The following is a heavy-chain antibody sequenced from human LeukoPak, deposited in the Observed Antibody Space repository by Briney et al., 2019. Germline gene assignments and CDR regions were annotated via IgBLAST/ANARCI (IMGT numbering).Heavy chain of an antibody. D-gene: IGHD3-10*01. CDR1: GFTFSNCA. CDR3: AKGFYGSGSSDY. Sequence: GSLRLSCAGSGFTFSNCAMSWVRQAPGKGLEWVSSISGSGGTTYYADSVKGRFTISRDNSKKTLYLQMNSLRAEDTAVYHCAKGFYGSGSSDYWGQGTLVTVSS. CDR2: ISGSGGTT. J-gene: IGHJ4*02. V-gene: IGHV3-23*01.